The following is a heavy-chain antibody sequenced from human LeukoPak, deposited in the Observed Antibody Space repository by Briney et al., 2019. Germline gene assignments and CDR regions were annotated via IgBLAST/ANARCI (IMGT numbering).Heavy chain of an antibody. D-gene: IGHD3-10*01. CDR2: ISSSGVTT. J-gene: IGHJ4*02. Sequence: GGSLRLSCAASGFTFSSYAMSWVRQAPGQGLEWVSLISSSGVTTYYADSVKGRFTISRDNSKNTLYLQMNSLRAEDTAVYYCAKGTGSSYYYYFDYWGQGTLVTVSS. CDR3: AKGTGSSYYYYFDY. CDR1: GFTFSSYA. V-gene: IGHV3-23*01.